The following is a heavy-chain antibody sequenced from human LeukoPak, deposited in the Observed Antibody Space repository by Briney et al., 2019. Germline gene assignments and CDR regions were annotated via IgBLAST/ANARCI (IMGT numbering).Heavy chain of an antibody. D-gene: IGHD5-18*01. V-gene: IGHV3-9*01. Sequence: GGSLRLSCAASGFTFDDYAMHWVRQAPGKGLEWVSGISWNSGSIGYADSVKGRFTISRDNAKNSLYLQMNSLRAEDTALYYCARGSSPTQQLWFVYWGQGTLVTVSS. CDR3: ARGSSPTQQLWFVY. J-gene: IGHJ4*02. CDR1: GFTFDDYA. CDR2: ISWNSGSI.